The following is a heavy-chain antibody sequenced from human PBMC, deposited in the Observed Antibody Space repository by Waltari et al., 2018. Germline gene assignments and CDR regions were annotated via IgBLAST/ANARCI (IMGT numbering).Heavy chain of an antibody. CDR3: TRDQYYYDSSGYPVDY. CDR1: GFTFGAYA. CDR2: IRSKAYGGTT. V-gene: IGHV3-49*04. Sequence: EVQLVESGGGLVQPGRSLRLSCTASGFTFGAYAMSWVRQAPGTGLEWVGFIRSKAYGGTTEYAASVKGRFTISRDDSKSIAYLQMNSLKTEDTAVYYCTRDQYYYDSSGYPVDYWGQGTLVTVSS. J-gene: IGHJ4*02. D-gene: IGHD3-22*01.